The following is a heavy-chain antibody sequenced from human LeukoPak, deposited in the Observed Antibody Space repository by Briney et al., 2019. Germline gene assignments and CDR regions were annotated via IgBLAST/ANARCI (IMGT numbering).Heavy chain of an antibody. J-gene: IGHJ3*02. V-gene: IGHV4-59*01. CDR1: GGSISGYY. CDR2: IYYSGST. CDR3: AGVGRPTDDAFDI. D-gene: IGHD1-26*01. Sequence: SETLSLTCAVSGGSISGYYWSWIRQPPGKGLEWIGYIYYSGSTNYNPSLKSRVTMAVDTSKNQFSLKLRSVTAADTAVYYCAGVGRPTDDAFDIWGQGTMVTVSS.